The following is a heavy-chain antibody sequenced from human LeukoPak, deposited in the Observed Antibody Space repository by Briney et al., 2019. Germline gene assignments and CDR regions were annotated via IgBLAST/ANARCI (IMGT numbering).Heavy chain of an antibody. CDR2: IYYSGST. D-gene: IGHD3-10*01. CDR3: ARLGGPGTGDGDAFDI. CDR1: GGSISSYY. J-gene: IGHJ3*02. Sequence: SETLSLTCTVSGGSISSYYWSWIRQPPGKGLEWIGYIYYSGSTNYNPSLKSRVTISVDTSKSQFSLKLSSVTAADTAVYYCARLGGPGTGDGDAFDIWGQGTMVTVSS. V-gene: IGHV4-59*08.